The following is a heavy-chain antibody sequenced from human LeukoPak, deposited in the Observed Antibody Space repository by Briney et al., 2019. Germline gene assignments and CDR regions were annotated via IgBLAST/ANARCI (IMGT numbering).Heavy chain of an antibody. CDR3: VRLLDYGDNYYFDY. CDR1: GFTFSTYG. Sequence: GRSLRLSCAASGFTFSTYGMHWVRQAPGKGLEWVAVISSDGSNKYYADSVKTRFTISRDNSENTLYLQMNSLRAEDTAVYYCVRLLDYGDNYYFDYWGQGTLVTVSS. CDR2: ISSDGSNK. D-gene: IGHD4-23*01. J-gene: IGHJ4*02. V-gene: IGHV3-30*03.